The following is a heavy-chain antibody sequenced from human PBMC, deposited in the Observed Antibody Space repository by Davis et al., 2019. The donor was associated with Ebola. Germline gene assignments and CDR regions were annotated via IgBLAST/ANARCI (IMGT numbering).Heavy chain of an antibody. CDR1: GGSVSSDVYS. CDR2: VYNRETT. V-gene: IGHV4-61*08. Sequence: MPSETLSLTCTVAGGSVSSDVYSWNWIRQSPGKGLEWIGFVYNRETTNYNPSLNNRVSISKDTSKNQFSLKLSSVSAADTAVYYCAALFSGSYLAYVDVWGKGTTVTVS. CDR3: AALFSGSYLAYVDV. J-gene: IGHJ6*03. D-gene: IGHD1-26*01.